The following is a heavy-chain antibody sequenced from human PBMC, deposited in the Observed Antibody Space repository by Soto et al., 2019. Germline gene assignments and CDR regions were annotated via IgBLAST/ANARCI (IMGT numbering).Heavy chain of an antibody. CDR3: VREGVSTSWYNYYGMDV. CDR2: IYYSGST. Sequence: SLACPGSGGYCSTYLCTCISQTPGKGLEWIGYIYYSGSTNYNPSLKSRVTISVDTSKNQFSLKLSSVTAAETAVYYCVREGVSTSWYNYYGMDVWGKGTTVTVSS. CDR1: GGYCSTYL. V-gene: IGHV4-59*01. J-gene: IGHJ6*04. D-gene: IGHD2-2*01.